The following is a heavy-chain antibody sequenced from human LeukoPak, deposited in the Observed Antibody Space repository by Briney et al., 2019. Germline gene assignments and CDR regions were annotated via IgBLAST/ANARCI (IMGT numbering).Heavy chain of an antibody. V-gene: IGHV1-2*02. CDR2: INPNSGGT. CDR1: GYTFTGYY. Sequence: ASVKVSCKASGYTFTGYYMHWVRQAPGQGLEWMGWINPNSGGTNYAQEFQGRVTMTRDTSISTAYMELSRLRSDDTAVYYCARATMVRGGPAGYWGQGTLVTVSS. CDR3: ARATMVRGGPAGY. D-gene: IGHD3-10*01. J-gene: IGHJ4*02.